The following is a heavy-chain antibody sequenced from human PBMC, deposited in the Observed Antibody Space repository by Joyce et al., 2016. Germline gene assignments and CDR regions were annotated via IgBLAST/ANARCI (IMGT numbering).Heavy chain of an antibody. Sequence: EVQLVESGGGLVQPGGSLRLSCAASGFTFSNFWMRWVRQAPGKGLECVASIKGDGSEKQYMDSVRGRFTVSRDNAKNSLDLQMNSLIVEDTAVYFCMSSYTTGAWGQGTLVTVSS. V-gene: IGHV3-7*01. J-gene: IGHJ3*01. D-gene: IGHD1-1*01. CDR2: IKGDGSEK. CDR3: MSSYTTGA. CDR1: GFTFSNFW.